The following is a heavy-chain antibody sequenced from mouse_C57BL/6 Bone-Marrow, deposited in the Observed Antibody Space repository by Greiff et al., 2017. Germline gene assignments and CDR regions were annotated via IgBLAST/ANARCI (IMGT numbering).Heavy chain of an antibody. CDR1: GYTFTSYW. CDR2: IDPSDSYT. V-gene: IGHV1-69*01. CDR3: ARWGGYYFDY. Sequence: VQLQQPGAELVMPGASVKLSCKASGYTFTSYWMHWVKQRPGQGLEWIGEIDPSDSYTNYNQKFKGKSTLTVDKSSSTDYMQLSSRTSEDSAVYYCARWGGYYFDYWGQGTTLTVSS. J-gene: IGHJ2*01. D-gene: IGHD1-1*02.